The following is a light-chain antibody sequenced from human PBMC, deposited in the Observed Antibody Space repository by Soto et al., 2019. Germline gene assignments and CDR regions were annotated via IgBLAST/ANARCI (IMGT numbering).Light chain of an antibody. CDR2: SNN. Sequence: QSVLTQPPSASGTPGQRVTISCSGSSSNIGSNVVNWYQQLPGTAPKLLIYSNNQRPSGVPDRFSGSKSGTSASLAISGLQSEDEADYYCAAWDDSLNGPPVVFGGGTKLTVL. V-gene: IGLV1-44*01. CDR1: SSNIGSNV. CDR3: AAWDDSLNGPPVV. J-gene: IGLJ2*01.